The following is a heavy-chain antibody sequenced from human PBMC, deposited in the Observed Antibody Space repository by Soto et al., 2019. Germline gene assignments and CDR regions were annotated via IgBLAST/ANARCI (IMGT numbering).Heavy chain of an antibody. CDR1: GYTFTSYD. D-gene: IGHD6-25*01. V-gene: IGHV1-8*01. CDR3: ARGAALPYYYYGMDV. Sequence: ASVKVSCKASGYTFTSYDINWVRQATGQGLEWMGWNPNSGNTGYAQKFQGRVTMTRNTSISTAYMELSSLRSEDTAVYYCARGAALPYYYYGMDVWGQGTTVTVSS. CDR2: NPNSGNT. J-gene: IGHJ6*02.